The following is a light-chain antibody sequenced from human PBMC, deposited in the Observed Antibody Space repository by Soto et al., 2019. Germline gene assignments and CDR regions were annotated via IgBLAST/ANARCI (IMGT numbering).Light chain of an antibody. CDR2: DAS. J-gene: IGKJ3*01. Sequence: DIQLTQSPYTLSASVGDRVTLTCRASQNINNWLAWYQQKPGKAPKVLIYDASSLESGVPSRFSGSGSGTEFTLTISSLQPDDFATYYCQQYDGNFGPGTKVDIK. V-gene: IGKV1-5*01. CDR3: QQYDGN. CDR1: QNINNW.